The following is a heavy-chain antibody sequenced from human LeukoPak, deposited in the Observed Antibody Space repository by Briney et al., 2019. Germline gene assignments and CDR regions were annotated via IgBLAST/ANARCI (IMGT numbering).Heavy chain of an antibody. CDR2: INEDGSTT. V-gene: IGHV3-74*01. CDR3: ARGGLSIMGY. CDR1: GFTFSSNW. D-gene: IGHD2/OR15-2a*01. J-gene: IGHJ4*02. Sequence: PGGSLRLSCAASGFTFSSNWMHWVRQAPGKGLVWVSRINEDGSTTNYADSVKGRSTIFRDNAKNTLYLQMNSLRAEDTAVYYCARGGLSIMGYWGQGTLVTVSS.